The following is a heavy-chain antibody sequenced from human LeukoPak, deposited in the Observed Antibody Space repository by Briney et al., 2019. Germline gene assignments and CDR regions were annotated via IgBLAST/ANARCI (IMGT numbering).Heavy chain of an antibody. Sequence: SQTLSLTCAVSGGSISSGGYSWSWIRQPPGKGLEWIGYIYHSGSTYYNPSLKSRVTISVDRSKNQFSLKLSSVTAADTAVYYCARDGYGSGSYYFDYWGQGTLVTVSS. D-gene: IGHD3-10*01. CDR3: ARDGYGSGSYYFDY. CDR1: GGSISSGGYS. V-gene: IGHV4-30-2*01. J-gene: IGHJ4*02. CDR2: IYHSGST.